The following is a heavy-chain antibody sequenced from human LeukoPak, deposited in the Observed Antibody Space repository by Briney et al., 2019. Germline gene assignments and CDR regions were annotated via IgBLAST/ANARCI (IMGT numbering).Heavy chain of an antibody. CDR2: ISYDGSNK. Sequence: GGSLRLSCAASGFTFSSYGMHWVRQAPGKGLEWVAVISYDGSNKYYADSVKGRFTISRDNSKNTLYLQMNSLRAEDTAVYYCAKGLDDIVATTLFDYWGQGTLVTVSS. D-gene: IGHD5-12*01. J-gene: IGHJ4*02. V-gene: IGHV3-30*18. CDR1: GFTFSSYG. CDR3: AKGLDDIVATTLFDY.